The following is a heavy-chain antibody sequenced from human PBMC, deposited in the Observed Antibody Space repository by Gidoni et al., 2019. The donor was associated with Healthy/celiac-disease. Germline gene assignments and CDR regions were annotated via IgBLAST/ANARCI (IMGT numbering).Heavy chain of an antibody. CDR2: ISSSSSYI. CDR3: AREGPRSQTTPIWY. J-gene: IGHJ4*02. Sequence: EVQLVESGGGLVKPGGSLRLSCAASGFTLSSYSMNWVRQAPGKGLEWVSSISSSSSYIYYADSVKGRFTISRDNAKNSLYLQMNSLRAEDTAVYYCAREGPRSQTTPIWYWGQGTLVTVSS. D-gene: IGHD4-17*01. V-gene: IGHV3-21*01. CDR1: GFTLSSYS.